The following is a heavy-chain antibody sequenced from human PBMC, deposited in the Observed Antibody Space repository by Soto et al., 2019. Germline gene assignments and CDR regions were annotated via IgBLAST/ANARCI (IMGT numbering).Heavy chain of an antibody. J-gene: IGHJ5*01. Sequence: QITLKESGPTLVEPTQTLTLTCTFSGFSLNTDRVGVAWIRQPPGKALEWLALIYWDDDDRYSPSLKSRVTITQDASKNRVGLTMPKMGPLDTGTYYCARADGVVTGYFGGLDSWGPGTLVTVSS. CDR1: GFSLNTDRVG. CDR3: ARADGVVTGYFGGLDS. CDR2: IYWDDDD. V-gene: IGHV2-5*02. D-gene: IGHD3-9*01.